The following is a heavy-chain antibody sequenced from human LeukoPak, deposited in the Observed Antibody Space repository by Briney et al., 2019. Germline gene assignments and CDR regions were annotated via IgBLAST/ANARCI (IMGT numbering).Heavy chain of an antibody. CDR2: ISSNGGST. Sequence: GGSLRLSCAASGFTFSYYTMHWVRQAPGKGLEYDSAISSNGGSTYYANSVRGRFPISRDNSKNTLYLQTGSLRAEDMAVYYCAREVAGAGSFGYWGQGTLVTVSS. V-gene: IGHV3-64*01. J-gene: IGHJ4*02. CDR3: AREVAGAGSFGY. CDR1: GFTFSYYT. D-gene: IGHD6-19*01.